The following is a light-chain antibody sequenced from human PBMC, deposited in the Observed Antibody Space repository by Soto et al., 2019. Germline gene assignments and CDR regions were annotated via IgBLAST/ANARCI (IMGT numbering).Light chain of an antibody. CDR3: SSYVGNNNLV. J-gene: IGLJ3*02. Sequence: QSVLTQPPSVSGAPGQRVTISCTGNSSNIGTGYDVFWYQQLPGTAPKLLIYGNTNRPSGVPDRFSGSKSGKTASLTVSGLQADDEADYYCSSYVGNNNLVFGGGTQLTVL. CDR2: GNT. CDR1: SSNIGTGYD. V-gene: IGLV1-40*01.